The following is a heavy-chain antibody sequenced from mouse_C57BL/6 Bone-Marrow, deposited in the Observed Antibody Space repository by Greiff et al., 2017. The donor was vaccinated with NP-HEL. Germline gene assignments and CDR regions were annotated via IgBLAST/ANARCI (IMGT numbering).Heavy chain of an antibody. V-gene: IGHV1-81*01. D-gene: IGHD2-1*01. J-gene: IGHJ2*01. CDR3: ARFYYGNSDY. Sequence: QVQLQQSGAELARPGASVKLSCQASGYTFPSYGISWVKQRTGQGLEWIGEIFPRSGNTYYNEKFKGKATLTADKSSSTAYMELRSLTSEDSAVYFCARFYYGNSDYWGQGTTLTVSS. CDR1: GYTFPSYG. CDR2: IFPRSGNT.